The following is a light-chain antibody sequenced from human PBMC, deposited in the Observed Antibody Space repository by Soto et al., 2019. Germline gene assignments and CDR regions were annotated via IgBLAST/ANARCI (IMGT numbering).Light chain of an antibody. V-gene: IGKV1-5*01. CDR1: QSISSW. Sequence: DIQMTQSPSTLSASVGDRVTITCRASQSISSWLAWYQQKPGKAPKLLIYYASSLESGVPSRFSGSGSGTEFTLTISSLQPEDFATYYCQQSYSIPMTFGQGTRLQVK. J-gene: IGKJ5*01. CDR3: QQSYSIPMT. CDR2: YAS.